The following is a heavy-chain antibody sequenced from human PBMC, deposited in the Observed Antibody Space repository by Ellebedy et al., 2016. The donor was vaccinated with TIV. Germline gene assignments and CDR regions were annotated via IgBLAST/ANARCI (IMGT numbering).Heavy chain of an antibody. CDR2: IYYTGSN. CDR1: GDSISRSSYY. CDR3: ARWFGELLYVRWFDP. Sequence: SETLSLTCTVSGDSISRSSYYWGWIRQPPGKGLEWIGSIYYTGSNDYNPSLTSRVAISAYTSKDQFFLRLSSVTAADTAVYYCARWFGELLYVRWFDPWGQGTLVTVSS. D-gene: IGHD3-10*01. J-gene: IGHJ5*02. V-gene: IGHV4-39*01.